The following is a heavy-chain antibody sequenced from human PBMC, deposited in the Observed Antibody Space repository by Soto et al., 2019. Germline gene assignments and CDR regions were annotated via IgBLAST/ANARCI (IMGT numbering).Heavy chain of an antibody. J-gene: IGHJ6*02. V-gene: IGHV1-69*13. CDR3: ARDTSRYVTIFGVVIVPDYYYGMDV. CDR2: IIPIFGTA. CDR1: GGTFSSYA. Sequence: SVKVSCKASGGTFSSYAISWVRQAPGQGLEWMGGIIPIFGTANYAQKFQGRVTITADESTSTAYMELSSLRSEDTAVYYCARDTSRYVTIFGVVIVPDYYYGMDVWGQGTTVTVSS. D-gene: IGHD3-3*01.